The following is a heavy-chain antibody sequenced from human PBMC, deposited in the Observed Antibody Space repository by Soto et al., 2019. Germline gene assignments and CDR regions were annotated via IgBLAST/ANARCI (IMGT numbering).Heavy chain of an antibody. CDR2: IYYSGST. CDR3: ASLYSSSCGSSCPWYGMDV. J-gene: IGHJ6*02. Sequence: SETLSLTCTVSGGSISSGGYYWSWIRQHPGKGLEWIGYIYYSGSTYYNPSLKSRVTISVDTSKNQFSLKLSSVTAADTAVYYCASLYSSSCGSSCPWYGMDVWGQGTTVTV. D-gene: IGHD6-6*01. CDR1: GGSISSGGYY. V-gene: IGHV4-31*03.